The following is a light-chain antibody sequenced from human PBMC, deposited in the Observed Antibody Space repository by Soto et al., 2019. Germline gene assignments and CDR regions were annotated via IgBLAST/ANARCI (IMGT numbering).Light chain of an antibody. CDR2: WAS. CDR3: QQYYTTPIT. J-gene: IGKJ3*01. V-gene: IGKV4-1*01. CDR1: QSVFFRSNNKNF. Sequence: MVMTPSPDSLAVSLGERATINCKSSQSVFFRSNNKNFLAWYQQKPGQPHKLIIYWASTRESGVPDRFSGSGSETDFTLTISSLQAEEVAVYYCQQYYTTPITFGPGTKVDIK.